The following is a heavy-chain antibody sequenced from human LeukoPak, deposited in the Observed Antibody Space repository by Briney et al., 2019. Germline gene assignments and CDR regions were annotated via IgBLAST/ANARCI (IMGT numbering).Heavy chain of an antibody. J-gene: IGHJ4*02. CDR2: INPSGGST. V-gene: IGHV1-46*01. Sequence: ASVKVSCKASGGTFSSYAISWVRQAPGQGLEWMGIINPSGGSTSYAQKFQGRVTMTRDTSTSTVYMELSSLRSEDTAVYYCARSSASSSWYFYWGQGTLVTVSS. CDR3: ARSSASSSWYFY. D-gene: IGHD6-13*01. CDR1: GGTFSSYA.